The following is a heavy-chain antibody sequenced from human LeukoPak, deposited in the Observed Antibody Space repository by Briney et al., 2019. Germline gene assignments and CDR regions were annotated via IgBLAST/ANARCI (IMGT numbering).Heavy chain of an antibody. CDR2: MNPNSGNT. Sequence: ASVKVSCKASGYTFTSYDINWVRQATGQGLEWMGWMNPNSGNTGYAQKLQGRVTMTTDTSTSTAYMELRSLRSDDTAVYYCARGGSGSVSAFDIWGQGTMVTVSS. V-gene: IGHV1-8*01. CDR3: ARGGSGSVSAFDI. CDR1: GYTFTSYD. J-gene: IGHJ3*02. D-gene: IGHD3-10*01.